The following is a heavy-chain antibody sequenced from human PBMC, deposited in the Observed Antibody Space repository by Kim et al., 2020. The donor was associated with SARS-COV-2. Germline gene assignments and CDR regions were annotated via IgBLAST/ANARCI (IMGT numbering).Heavy chain of an antibody. V-gene: IGHV4-39*01. D-gene: IGHD2-2*02. CDR2: IYYSGST. CDR1: GGSISSSSYY. Sequence: SETLSLTCTVSGGSISSSSYYWGWIRQPPGKGLEWIGSIYYSGSTYYNPSLKSRVTISVDTSKNQFSLKLSSVTAADTAVYYCARRVFRRYCSSTSCYNDAFDIWGQGTMVTVSS. J-gene: IGHJ3*02. CDR3: ARRVFRRYCSSTSCYNDAFDI.